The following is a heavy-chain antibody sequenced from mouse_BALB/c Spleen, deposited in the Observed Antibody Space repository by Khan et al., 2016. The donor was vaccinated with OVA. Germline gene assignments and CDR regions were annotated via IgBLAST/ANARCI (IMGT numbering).Heavy chain of an antibody. CDR1: GYTFPSYW. CDR2: IDPYDSET. J-gene: IGHJ3*01. V-gene: IGHV1-52*01. Sequence: VQLQESGAELVRPGASVKLSCEASGYTFPSYWMNWVKQSPEQGLEWIGRIDPYDSETHYNQNFKDKAILTVDKSSSPAYMQLSSLTSEDSAVYYCARNPFAYWGQGTLVTVSA. CDR3: ARNPFAY.